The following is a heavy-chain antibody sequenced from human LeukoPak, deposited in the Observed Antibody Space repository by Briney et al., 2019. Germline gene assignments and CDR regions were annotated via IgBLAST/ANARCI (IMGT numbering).Heavy chain of an antibody. J-gene: IGHJ6*03. CDR3: ARQSRYYSMDV. V-gene: IGHV4-59*08. CDR1: GVSISNYY. CDR2: IFNTGST. Sequence: SETLSLTCKVSGVSISNYYWTWIRQPPGKALEWIGYIFNTGSTNYNPSLKSRATISLDTSQNQVSLELKSVTAADTAVYYCARQSRYYSMDVWGRGTTVTVSS.